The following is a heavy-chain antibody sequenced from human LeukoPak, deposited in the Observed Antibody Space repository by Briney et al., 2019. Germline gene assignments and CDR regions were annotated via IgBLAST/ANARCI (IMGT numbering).Heavy chain of an antibody. J-gene: IGHJ4*02. CDR3: ARGRRYSSSWYWRGFDY. CDR1: GGSFSGYY. V-gene: IGHV4-34*01. CDR2: INHSGST. D-gene: IGHD6-13*01. Sequence: SETLSLTCAVYGGSFSGYYWSWIRQLPGKGLEWIGEINHSGSTNYSPSLKSRVTVSVDTSKNQFSLKLSSVTAADTAVYYCARGRRYSSSWYWRGFDYWGQGTLVTVSS.